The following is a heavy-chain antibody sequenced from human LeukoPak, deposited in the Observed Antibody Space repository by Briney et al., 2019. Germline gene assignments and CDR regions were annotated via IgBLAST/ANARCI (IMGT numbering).Heavy chain of an antibody. CDR1: GGTFSSYA. CDR2: IIPILGIA. Sequence: ASVRVSCKASGGTFSSYAISWVRQAPGQGLEWMGRIIPILGIANYAQKFQGRVTITAVKSTSTAYMELSSLRSEDTAVYYCARLAYDSSGYYAFDIWGQGTMVTVSS. J-gene: IGHJ3*02. V-gene: IGHV1-69*04. D-gene: IGHD3-22*01. CDR3: ARLAYDSSGYYAFDI.